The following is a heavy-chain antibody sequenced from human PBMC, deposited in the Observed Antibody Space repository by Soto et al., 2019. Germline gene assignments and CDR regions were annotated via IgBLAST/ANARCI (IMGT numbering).Heavy chain of an antibody. J-gene: IGHJ4*02. CDR3: ATSLGIVVVTAIRYFDY. CDR1: GGTFSSYA. Sequence: ASVKVSCKASGGTFSSYAISWVRQAPGQGLEWMGGIIPIFGSTNYTQKFQGRVTITADESTSTAYMELSSLRSEDTAVYYCATSLGIVVVTAIRYFDYWGQGALVTVSS. D-gene: IGHD2-21*02. V-gene: IGHV1-69*13. CDR2: IIPIFGST.